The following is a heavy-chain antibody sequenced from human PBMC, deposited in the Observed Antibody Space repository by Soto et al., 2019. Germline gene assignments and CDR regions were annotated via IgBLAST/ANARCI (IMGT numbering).Heavy chain of an antibody. D-gene: IGHD3-9*01. V-gene: IGHV3-53*01. J-gene: IGHJ6*02. CDR3: ARDPDILTGYYGMDV. CDR1: GFTVISNY. CDR2: IYSGGST. Sequence: PGGSLRLSCAASGFTVISNYMSWVRQAPGKGLEWVSVIYSGGSTYYADSVKGRFTISRDNSKNTLYLQMNSLRAEDTAVYYCARDPDILTGYYGMDVWGQGTTVTVSS.